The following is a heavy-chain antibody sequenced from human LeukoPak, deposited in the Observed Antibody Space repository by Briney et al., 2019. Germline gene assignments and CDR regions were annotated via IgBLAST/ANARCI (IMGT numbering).Heavy chain of an antibody. CDR3: AKAPPITMIVVGEYFQH. CDR2: ISYDGSNK. CDR1: GFTFSSYA. J-gene: IGHJ1*01. Sequence: PGGSLRLSCAASGFTFSSYAMHWVRQAPGKGLEWVAVISYDGSNKYYADSVKGRFTISRDNSENTLYLQMNSLRAEDTAVYYCAKAPPITMIVVGEYFQHWGQGTLVTVSS. D-gene: IGHD3-22*01. V-gene: IGHV3-30*04.